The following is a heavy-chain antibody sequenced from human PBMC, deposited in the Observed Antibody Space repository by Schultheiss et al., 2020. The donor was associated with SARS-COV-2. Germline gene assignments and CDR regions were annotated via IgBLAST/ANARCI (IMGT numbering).Heavy chain of an antibody. J-gene: IGHJ3*02. CDR1: GGSFSGYY. Sequence: SETLSLTCAVYGGSFSGYYWSWIRQPPGKGLEWIGEINHSGSTNYNPSLKSRVTISVDTSKNQFSLKLSSVTAADTAVYYCARDRSGSDAFDIWGQGTMVTVSS. V-gene: IGHV4-34*01. CDR2: INHSGST. CDR3: ARDRSGSDAFDI. D-gene: IGHD3-10*01.